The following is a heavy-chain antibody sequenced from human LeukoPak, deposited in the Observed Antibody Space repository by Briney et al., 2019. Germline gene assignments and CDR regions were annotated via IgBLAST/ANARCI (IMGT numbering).Heavy chain of an antibody. CDR2: ISGSGGST. D-gene: IGHD3-16*02. CDR1: GFTFSSYA. V-gene: IGHV3-23*01. Sequence: GGSLRLSCAASGFTFSSYAMSWVRQAPGKGLEWVSAISGSGGSTYYADSVKGRFTIARDNSKNTLYLQMNSLRAEDTAVYYCAIPPCPDEYVWGSYRYPDAFDIWAQGTMVTVSS. CDR3: AIPPCPDEYVWGSYRYPDAFDI. J-gene: IGHJ3*02.